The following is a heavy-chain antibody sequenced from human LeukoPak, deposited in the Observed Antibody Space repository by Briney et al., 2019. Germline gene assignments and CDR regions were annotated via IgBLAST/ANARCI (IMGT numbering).Heavy chain of an antibody. J-gene: IGHJ4*02. Sequence: GGTLTLSCASCGFIFSNYALSWVRQAQGKGVEWMSTINWSCCSTYYEEAVDGRFTIYRDNSKNSVYLQENGLSAEDKAVYYCAKDCCCINDVSHGDFDYWGQGTLVTVSS. CDR3: AKDCCCINDVSHGDFDY. D-gene: IGHD2-8*01. CDR1: GFIFSNYA. V-gene: IGHV3-23*01. CDR2: INWSCCST.